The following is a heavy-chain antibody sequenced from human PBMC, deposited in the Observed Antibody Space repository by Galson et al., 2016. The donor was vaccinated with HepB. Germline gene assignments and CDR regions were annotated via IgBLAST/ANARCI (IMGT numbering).Heavy chain of an antibody. CDR1: GFPFSTYG. CDR3: TKSGFFGELDK. D-gene: IGHD3-10*01. J-gene: IGHJ4*02. Sequence: SLRLSCAASGFPFSTYGMSWVRQAPGKGLEWVAALSGSGGRTSYEDSVRGRFTISRDNSKNTLFLRMNSVGVEDTAVYFCTKSGFFGELDKWGQGTGVVVSS. CDR2: LSGSGGRT. V-gene: IGHV3-23*01.